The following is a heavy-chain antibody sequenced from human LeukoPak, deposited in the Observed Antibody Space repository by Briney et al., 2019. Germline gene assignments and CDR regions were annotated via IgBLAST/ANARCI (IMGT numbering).Heavy chain of an antibody. V-gene: IGHV3-7*01. J-gene: IGHJ4*02. D-gene: IGHD1-14*01. CDR1: GFSFSRYW. Sequence: GGSLRLSCVASGFSFSRYWMSWVRQAPGKGLEWVTNIKEDGSEQYYADSLKGRFTISRDNVKNSLYLHINSLRAEDTAVYYCARDSFETDIDYWGQGTLVTVSS. CDR3: ARDSFETDIDY. CDR2: IKEDGSEQ.